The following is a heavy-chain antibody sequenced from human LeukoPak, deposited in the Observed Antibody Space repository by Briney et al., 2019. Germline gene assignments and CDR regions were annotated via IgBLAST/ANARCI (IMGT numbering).Heavy chain of an antibody. CDR3: AKSVGAISLAIDY. CDR2: ISYDGSNK. J-gene: IGHJ4*02. V-gene: IGHV3-30*18. Sequence: GGSLRLSCAASGFTFSSYGMHWVRQAPGKGLEWVAVISYDGSNKYYADSVKGRFTISRDNPKNTLYLQMNSLRAEDTAVYYCAKSVGAISLAIDYWGQGTLVTVSS. CDR1: GFTFSSYG. D-gene: IGHD1-26*01.